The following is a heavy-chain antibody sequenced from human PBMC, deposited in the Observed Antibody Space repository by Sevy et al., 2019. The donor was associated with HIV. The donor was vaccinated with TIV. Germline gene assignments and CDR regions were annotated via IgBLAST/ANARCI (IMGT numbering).Heavy chain of an antibody. J-gene: IGHJ4*02. CDR3: ARDLEFYDYGDYGPAFMPDY. CDR2: IWFDGSNT. Sequence: GGSPRLSCAASGFTFSTYDMHWVRQAPGKGLEWVAHIWFDGSNTYYADSVKGRFTISRDIAKNTLHLQMNSLRAEDTAVYYCARDLEFYDYGDYGPAFMPDYWGQGTLVTVSS. D-gene: IGHD4-17*01. V-gene: IGHV3-33*01. CDR1: GFTFSTYD.